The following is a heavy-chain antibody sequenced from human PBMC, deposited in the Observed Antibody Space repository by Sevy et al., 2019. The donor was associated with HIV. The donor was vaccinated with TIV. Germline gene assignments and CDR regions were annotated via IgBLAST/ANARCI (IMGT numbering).Heavy chain of an antibody. CDR1: GGSISSYY. V-gene: IGHV4-4*07. CDR2: VYTSGST. CDR3: ARVKRHEYYFDY. Sequence: SETLSLTCTVSGGSISSYYWSWIRLPAGKGLEWIGRVYTSGSTNNNPSLKSRVTMSVDTSKNQFSLKLSSVTAADTAVYYCARVKRHEYYFDYWGQGTLVTVSS. J-gene: IGHJ4*02.